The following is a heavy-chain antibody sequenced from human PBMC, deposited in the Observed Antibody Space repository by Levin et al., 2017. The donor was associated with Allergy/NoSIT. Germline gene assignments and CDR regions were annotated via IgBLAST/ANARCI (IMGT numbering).Heavy chain of an antibody. CDR3: ATVEGLFCSGVSCSYSFHY. Sequence: SETLSLTCAVSGGSISTDNWWSWIRQPPGKGLEWLGEIYRSGDTNHNPSLRSRVTMSVDKSKNHFSLKLSSVAAADTAVYYCATVEGLFCSGVSCSYSFHYWGQGALVTVSS. CDR2: IYRSGDT. V-gene: IGHV4-4*02. CDR1: GGSISTDNW. J-gene: IGHJ4*02. D-gene: IGHD3-9*01.